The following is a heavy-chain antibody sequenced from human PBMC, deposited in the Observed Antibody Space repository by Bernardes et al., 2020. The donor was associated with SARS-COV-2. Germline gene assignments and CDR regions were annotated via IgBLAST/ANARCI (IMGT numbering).Heavy chain of an antibody. CDR2: SNWDGSSI. V-gene: IGHV3-20*04. CDR3: ARDGPYYYYGLDV. J-gene: IGHJ6*02. CDR1: GFDFDSYN. Sequence: GSLSLSCGSTGFDFDSYNMNWVRQRPGKGLEWVSGSNWDGSSIGYADSVRGRFTMSRDNSKNSIYLQMHSLRVEDTALYFCARDGPYYYYGLDVWGQGTTVTVSS.